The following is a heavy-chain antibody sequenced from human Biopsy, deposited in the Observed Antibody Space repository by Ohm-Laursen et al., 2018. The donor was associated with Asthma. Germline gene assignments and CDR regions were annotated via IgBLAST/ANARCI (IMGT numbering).Heavy chain of an antibody. Sequence: SLRLSCAASGFTFRTYAMHWVRQPPGKGLEWVALISHDGNKRYSADSVKGRLTISRDNSKNTVYLQMNSLRVEDTAVYYCAREVVWFRGVGGMDVWGQGTTVTVFS. CDR1: GFTFRTYA. V-gene: IGHV3-30*03. D-gene: IGHD3-10*01. CDR3: AREVVWFRGVGGMDV. J-gene: IGHJ6*02. CDR2: ISHDGNKR.